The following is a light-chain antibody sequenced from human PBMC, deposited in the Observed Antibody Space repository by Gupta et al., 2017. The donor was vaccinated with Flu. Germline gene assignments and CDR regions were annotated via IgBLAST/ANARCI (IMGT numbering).Light chain of an antibody. V-gene: IGKV2-30*01. CDR2: LVS. J-gene: IGKJ1*01. CDR1: QGLVYSDGNIY. CDR3: MQGSHWPWA. Sequence: DVVMTQSPLSLSVTLGQPASISCRSSQGLVYSDGNIYLHWFQQRPVQTPRRLIHLVSYRYYGVPDRFSGSGSGTDFTLKISRVEAEDVVLYSCMQGSHWPWAFGQGTKVEIK.